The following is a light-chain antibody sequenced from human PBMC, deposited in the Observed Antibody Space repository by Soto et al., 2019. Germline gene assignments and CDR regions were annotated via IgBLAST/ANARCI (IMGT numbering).Light chain of an antibody. CDR1: SSNIGAGYD. CDR2: GNT. CDR3: QSYDRSLSGNVV. V-gene: IGLV1-40*01. Sequence: QPVLTQPPSVSGAPGQRVTITCTGSSSNIGAGYDVHWYQQLPGTAPKLLIYGNTNRPSGVPDRFSGSKSGTSASLAITGLQAEDEADYYCQSYDRSLSGNVVFGGGTKLTVL. J-gene: IGLJ2*01.